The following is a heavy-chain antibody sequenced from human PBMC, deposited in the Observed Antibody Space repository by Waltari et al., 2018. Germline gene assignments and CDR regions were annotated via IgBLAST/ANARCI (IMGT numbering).Heavy chain of an antibody. V-gene: IGHV4-39*07. J-gene: IGHJ6*03. Sequence: QLKLQDPGPGLLKPPETRSLTCTALVGSISISSYYWAWTRPPPGKGLEWIGSIYYRGRTYYNPSLKRRVTISVDPSKNQFSLKLSSVTAADTAVYYCARGYGSGRPYYYYYYMDVWGKGTTVTISS. CDR1: VGSISISSYY. CDR3: ARGYGSGRPYYYYYYMDV. CDR2: IYYRGRT. D-gene: IGHD3-10*01.